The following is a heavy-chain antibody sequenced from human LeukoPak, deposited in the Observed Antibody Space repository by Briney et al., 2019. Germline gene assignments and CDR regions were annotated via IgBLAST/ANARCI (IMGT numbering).Heavy chain of an antibody. D-gene: IGHD2-15*01. J-gene: IGHJ4*02. V-gene: IGHV3-53*01. CDR1: GCTVSSNS. CDR2: LFSGGSA. Sequence: GGSLRLSCVASGCTVSSNSMNWVRQAPGKGLEWVSILFSGGSALYADSVKGRFTISRDNSKNTLYLQMNSLRAEDTAVYYCARFHRGWYFDYWGQGTLVTVSS. CDR3: ARFHRGWYFDY.